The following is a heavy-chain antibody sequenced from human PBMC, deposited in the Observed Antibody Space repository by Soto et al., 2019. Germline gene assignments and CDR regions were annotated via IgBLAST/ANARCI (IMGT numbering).Heavy chain of an antibody. J-gene: IGHJ6*02. CDR1: GFTFSSYA. V-gene: IGHV3-23*01. CDR3: AKDRQQLESYYYYGMDV. Sequence: PGGSLRLSCAASGFTFSSYAMSWVRQSPGKGLEWVSAISGSGGSTYYADSVKGRFTISRDNSKNTLYLQMNSLRAEDTAVYYCAKDRQQLESYYYYGMDVWGQGTTVTVSS. CDR2: ISGSGGST. D-gene: IGHD6-13*01.